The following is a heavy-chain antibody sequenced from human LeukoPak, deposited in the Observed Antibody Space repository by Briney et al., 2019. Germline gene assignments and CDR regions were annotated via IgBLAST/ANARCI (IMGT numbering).Heavy chain of an antibody. J-gene: IGHJ4*02. Sequence: GGSLRLSCAASGFTFSDYYMSWIRQAPGKGREWVSYISSSGSTIYYADSVKGRFTISRDNAKNSLYLQMNSPRAEDTAVYYCAGRIAVAGFFDYWGQGTLVTVSS. CDR3: AGRIAVAGFFDY. D-gene: IGHD6-19*01. CDR1: GFTFSDYY. V-gene: IGHV3-11*01. CDR2: ISSSGSTI.